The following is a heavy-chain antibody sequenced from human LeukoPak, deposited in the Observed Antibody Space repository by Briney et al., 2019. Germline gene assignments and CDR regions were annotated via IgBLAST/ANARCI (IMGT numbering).Heavy chain of an antibody. CDR3: ARDLEMTTTTRYYQYYMGV. J-gene: IGHJ6*03. V-gene: IGHV1-18*01. D-gene: IGHD5-24*01. CDR2: INAYNGNT. Sequence: ASVKVSCKASGYTFINYGISWVRQAPGQGLEWMGWINAYNGNTNYAQKLQGRVTMTTDTSTSTAYMELRSLRSDDTAVYYCARDLEMTTTTRYYQYYMGVWGKGTTVTISS. CDR1: GYTFINYG.